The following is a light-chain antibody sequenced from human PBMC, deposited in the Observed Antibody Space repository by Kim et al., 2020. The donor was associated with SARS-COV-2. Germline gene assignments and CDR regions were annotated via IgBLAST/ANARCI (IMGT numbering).Light chain of an antibody. CDR1: QSVLYSSNNKNY. CDR3: QQYYGTPFT. V-gene: IGKV4-1*01. Sequence: DIVMTQSPDSLAVSLGERVTINCKSSQSVLYSSNNKNYLAWYQQKPGQPPKLLIYWASTRESGVPDRFSGSGSGTDFTLTISGLQAEDVAVYYCQQYYGTPFTFGPGTKVDIK. CDR2: WAS. J-gene: IGKJ3*01.